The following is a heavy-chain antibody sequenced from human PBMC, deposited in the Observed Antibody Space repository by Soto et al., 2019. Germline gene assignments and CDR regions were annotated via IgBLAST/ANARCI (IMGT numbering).Heavy chain of an antibody. CDR2: MNPKSANT. D-gene: IGHD3-16*01. CDR3: AREGVRGMDV. Sequence: QVQLVQSGAEVKKPGASVKVSCKASGYTFTSYDINWVRQATGQGLAWMGWMNPKSANTGSAQKFQGRVTMTRNTSISTAYMERSSLISEDTAVYYCAREGVRGMDVWGQGTTVTVSS. V-gene: IGHV1-8*01. CDR1: GYTFTSYD. J-gene: IGHJ6*02.